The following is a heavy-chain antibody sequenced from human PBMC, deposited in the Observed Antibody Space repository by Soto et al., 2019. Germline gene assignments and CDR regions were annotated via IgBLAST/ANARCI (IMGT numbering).Heavy chain of an antibody. D-gene: IGHD3-22*01. CDR2: IIPIFGTA. J-gene: IGHJ3*02. Sequence: SVKVSCTASVSTFSSYAISWVRPAPGQGLEWMGGIIPIFGTANYAQKFQGRVTITADESTSTAYMELSSLRSEDTAVYYCARVITIIVVVHDAFDIWGQGTMVTVSS. CDR1: VSTFSSYA. V-gene: IGHV1-69*13. CDR3: ARVITIIVVVHDAFDI.